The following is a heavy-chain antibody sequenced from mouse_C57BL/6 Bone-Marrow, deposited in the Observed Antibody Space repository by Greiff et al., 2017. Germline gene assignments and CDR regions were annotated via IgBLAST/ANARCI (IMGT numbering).Heavy chain of an antibody. CDR3: GRGDYGVTGCAY. V-gene: IGHV1-47*01. Sequence: VQLQQSGAELVKPGASVKMSCKASGYTFTTYPIEWMKQNHGKSLGWIGNFHPYNDDTKYNEKFKGKATLTVERSSSTVYLGLSRLTSDGSAVYYWGRGDYGVTGCAYWGQGTLVTVSA. CDR2: FHPYNDDT. D-gene: IGHD2-4*01. CDR1: GYTFTTYP. J-gene: IGHJ3*01.